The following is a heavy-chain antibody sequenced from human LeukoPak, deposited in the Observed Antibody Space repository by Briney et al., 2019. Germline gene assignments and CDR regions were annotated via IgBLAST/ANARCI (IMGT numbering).Heavy chain of an antibody. CDR1: GFTFSSYG. CDR3: AKDQLDY. J-gene: IGHJ4*02. D-gene: IGHD5-24*01. CDR2: ISYDGSNK. Sequence: PGGSLGLSCAASGFTFSSYGMHWVRQAPGKGLEWVAVISYDGSNKYYADSVKGRFTISRDNSKNTLYLQMNSLRAEDTAVYYCAKDQLDYWGQGTLVTVSS. V-gene: IGHV3-30*18.